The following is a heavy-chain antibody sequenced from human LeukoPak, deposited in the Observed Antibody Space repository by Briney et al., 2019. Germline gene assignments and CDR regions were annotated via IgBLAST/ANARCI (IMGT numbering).Heavy chain of an antibody. D-gene: IGHD3-9*01. CDR2: ISSSSSYI. V-gene: IGHV3-21*01. CDR3: ARDSRYFDWLRENAFDI. Sequence: GSLRLSCTASGFTFIKGWMNWVRQAPGKGLEWVSSISSSSSYIYYADSVKGRFTISRDNAKNSLYLQMNSLRAEDTAVYYCARDSRYFDWLRENAFDIWGQGTMVTVSS. J-gene: IGHJ3*02. CDR1: GFTFIKGW.